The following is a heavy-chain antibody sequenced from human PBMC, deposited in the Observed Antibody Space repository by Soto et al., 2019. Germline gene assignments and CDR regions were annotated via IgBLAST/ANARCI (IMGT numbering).Heavy chain of an antibody. CDR1: GYSFTSYW. CDR3: ARQKFSYGNSDRALYFDY. CDR2: IYPGDSDT. D-gene: IGHD3-16*01. J-gene: IGHJ4*02. V-gene: IGHV5-51*01. Sequence: GESLKISCKGSGYSFTSYWIGWVRQMPGKGLEWMGIIYPGDSDTRYSPSFQGQVTISADKSISTAYLQWSSLKASDTAMYYCARQKFSYGNSDRALYFDYWGQGTLVTVSS.